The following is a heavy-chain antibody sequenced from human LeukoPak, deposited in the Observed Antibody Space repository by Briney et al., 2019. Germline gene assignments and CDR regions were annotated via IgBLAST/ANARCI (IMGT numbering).Heavy chain of an antibody. D-gene: IGHD3-10*01. CDR3: ARSYYYGSGVELDY. CDR2: INPNSGGT. Sequence: SVKVSCKASGYTFTGYYVHWVRQAPGQGLEWMGWINPNSGGTNYAQRFQGRVTMTRDTSISTAYMELSRLRSDDTAVYYCARSYYYGSGVELDYWGQGTLVTVSS. J-gene: IGHJ4*02. V-gene: IGHV1-2*02. CDR1: GYTFTGYY.